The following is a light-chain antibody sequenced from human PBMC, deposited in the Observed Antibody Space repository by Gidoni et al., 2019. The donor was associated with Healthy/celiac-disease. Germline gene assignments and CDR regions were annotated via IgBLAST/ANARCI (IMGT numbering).Light chain of an antibody. CDR2: KAS. V-gene: IGKV1-5*03. Sequence: DIQMTQAPSTLSASVGARVTITCRASQSISSWLAWYQQKPGKAPKLLIYKASSFESGVPSRFSGSGSGTEFTLTISSLQPDDFATYYCQQYNSYSRTFGPGTKVDIK. CDR1: QSISSW. J-gene: IGKJ3*01. CDR3: QQYNSYSRT.